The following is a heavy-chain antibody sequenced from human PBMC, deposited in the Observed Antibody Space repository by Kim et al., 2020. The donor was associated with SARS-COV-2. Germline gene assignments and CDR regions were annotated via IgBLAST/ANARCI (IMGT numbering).Heavy chain of an antibody. Sequence: DGGTTDYAAPVKGRFTLTRDDSKNTLYLQMNRLKPEDTAIYYCTTARGGHYWGQGTLVIVSS. CDR2: DGGTT. V-gene: IGHV3-15*01. J-gene: IGHJ4*02. D-gene: IGHD3-16*01. CDR3: TTARGGHY.